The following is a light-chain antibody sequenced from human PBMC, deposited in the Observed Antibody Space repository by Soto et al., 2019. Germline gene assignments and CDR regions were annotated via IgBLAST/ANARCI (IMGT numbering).Light chain of an antibody. CDR3: SSYTISSTYI. V-gene: IGLV2-14*01. Sequence: QSVLTQPASVSGSPGQSISISCTGTSNDVGGYNYVSWYQQHPGKAPKLMLYAVSDRPSGVSNRFSGSKSGNTASMTISGLQAEDEAHYHCSSYTISSTYIVGTGTKVTV. J-gene: IGLJ1*01. CDR2: AVS. CDR1: SNDVGGYNY.